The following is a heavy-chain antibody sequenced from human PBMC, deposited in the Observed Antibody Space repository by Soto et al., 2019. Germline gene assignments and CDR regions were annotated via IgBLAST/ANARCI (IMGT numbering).Heavy chain of an antibody. D-gene: IGHD3-10*01. CDR3: AKVHVVRGVIPYFDY. V-gene: IGHV3-23*01. J-gene: IGHJ4*02. Sequence: VQLLESGGGLVQPGGSLRLSCAASGFTFSSYAMSWVRQAPGKVLEWVSAISGSGGSTYYADSVKGRFTISRDNSKNTLYLQMNSLRAEDTAVYYCAKVHVVRGVIPYFDYWGQGTLVTVSS. CDR2: ISGSGGST. CDR1: GFTFSSYA.